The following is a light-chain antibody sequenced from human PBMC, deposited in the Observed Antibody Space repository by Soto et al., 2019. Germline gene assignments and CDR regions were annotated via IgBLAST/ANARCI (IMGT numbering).Light chain of an antibody. CDR3: QQYGSSPPVT. V-gene: IGKV3-20*01. CDR1: QSVSSSY. Sequence: EIVLTQSPGTLSLSPGERATLSCRARQSVSSSYLAWYQQNPGQAPRLLIYGASSRATGIPDRFSGSGSGTDFTLTISRLEPEDFAGYYCQQYGSSPPVTFGQGTRLEIK. J-gene: IGKJ5*01. CDR2: GAS.